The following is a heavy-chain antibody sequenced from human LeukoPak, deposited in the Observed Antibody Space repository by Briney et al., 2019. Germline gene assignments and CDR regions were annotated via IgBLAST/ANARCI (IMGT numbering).Heavy chain of an antibody. CDR2: INPNSGGT. V-gene: IGHV1-2*02. CDR1: GSTFTGYY. D-gene: IGHD3-22*01. J-gene: IGHJ1*01. CDR3: SDSSGSLPIYVH. Sequence: ASVKVSCKASGSTFTGYYMHWVRQAPGQGLEWMGWINPNSGGTNYAQKFQGRVTMTRDTSISTAYMELSRLRSDDTAVYYCSDSSGSLPIYVHWGQGTLVTVSS.